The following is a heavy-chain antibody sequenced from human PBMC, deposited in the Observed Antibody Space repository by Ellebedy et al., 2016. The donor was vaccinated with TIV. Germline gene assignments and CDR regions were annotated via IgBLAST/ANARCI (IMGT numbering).Heavy chain of an antibody. V-gene: IGHV3-66*01. Sequence: GESLKISCAASGFTVTSVYASWVRQAPGQGLEWLSVIYSDAATYYADSVKGRFTISRDNSKNTLYLQMNSLRAEDTAVYYCARGFRFGMDVWGQGTTVTVSS. CDR2: IYSDAAT. CDR1: GFTVTSVY. D-gene: IGHD3-10*01. CDR3: ARGFRFGMDV. J-gene: IGHJ6*02.